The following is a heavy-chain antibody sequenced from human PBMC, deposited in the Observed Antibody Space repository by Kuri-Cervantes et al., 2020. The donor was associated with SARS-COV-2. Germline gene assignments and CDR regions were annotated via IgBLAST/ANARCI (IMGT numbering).Heavy chain of an antibody. CDR2: INHSGST. CDR1: GGSFSGYY. CDR3: ARHRWFDP. V-gene: IGHV4-34*01. D-gene: IGHD1-14*01. Sequence: GSLRLSCAVYGGSFSGYYWSWIRQPPGKGLEWIGEINHSGSTNYNPSLKSRVTISVDTSKSQFSLKLGSVTAADTAVYYCARHRWFDPWGQGTLVTVSS. J-gene: IGHJ5*02.